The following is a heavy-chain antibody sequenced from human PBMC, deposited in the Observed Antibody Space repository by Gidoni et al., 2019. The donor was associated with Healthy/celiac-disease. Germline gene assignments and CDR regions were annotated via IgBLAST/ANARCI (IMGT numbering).Heavy chain of an antibody. Sequence: QVQLVQSGAEAKKPGASVKVSCKASGYTFTSYGISWVRQAPVQGLEWMGWISAYNGNTNYAQKLQGRVTMTTDTSTSTAYMELRSLRSDDTAVYYCARGRYCGGDCYSGAFDIWGQGTMVTVSS. D-gene: IGHD2-21*01. J-gene: IGHJ3*02. V-gene: IGHV1-18*01. CDR1: GYTFTSYG. CDR2: ISAYNGNT. CDR3: ARGRYCGGDCYSGAFDI.